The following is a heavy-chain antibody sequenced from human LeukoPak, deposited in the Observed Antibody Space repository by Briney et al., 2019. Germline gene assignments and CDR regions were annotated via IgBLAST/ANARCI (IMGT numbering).Heavy chain of an antibody. CDR2: IRYDGSNK. CDR1: GFTFSSYG. D-gene: IGHD3-10*01. CDR3: AKPFGELWLFDY. Sequence: TGGSLRLSCAASGFTFSSYGMHWVRQAPGKGLEWVAFIRYDGSNKYYADSVKGRFTISRDNSKNTLYLQMNSLRAEDTAVYYCAKPFGELWLFDYWGQGTLVTVSS. V-gene: IGHV3-30*02. J-gene: IGHJ4*02.